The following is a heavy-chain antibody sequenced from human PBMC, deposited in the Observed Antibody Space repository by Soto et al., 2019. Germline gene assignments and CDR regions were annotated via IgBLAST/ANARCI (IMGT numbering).Heavy chain of an antibody. CDR1: GYTFSNYD. Sequence: QVQLVQSGAEVQKPGASVKVSCKASGYTFSNYDIHWVRQPTGQGLEWEGCMSPYSANTGYAPKFQGRVTMTRDTSISTAYMELSSLRSEDTAVYYCARGLYYNGMDVWGQGTTVTVSS. V-gene: IGHV1-8*01. J-gene: IGHJ6*02. CDR3: ARGLYYNGMDV. CDR2: MSPYSANT.